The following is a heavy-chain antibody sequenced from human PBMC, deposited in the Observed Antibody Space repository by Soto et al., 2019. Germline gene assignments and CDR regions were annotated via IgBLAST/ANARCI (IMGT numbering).Heavy chain of an antibody. J-gene: IGHJ3*02. CDR3: ARGRGDWDAFDI. V-gene: IGHV3-21*01. Sequence: EVQLVESGGGLVKPGGSLRLSCAASGFTFSSYSMNWVRQAPGKGLEWVSSISSSSSYIYYADSVKGRFTISRDNAKNSLYLQMNSLRAEDTAVYYCARGRGDWDAFDIWGQGTMVTVSS. CDR2: ISSSSSYI. CDR1: GFTFSSYS. D-gene: IGHD2-21*02.